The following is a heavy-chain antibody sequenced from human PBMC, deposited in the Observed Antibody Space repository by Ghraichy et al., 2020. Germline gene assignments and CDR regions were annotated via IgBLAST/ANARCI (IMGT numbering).Heavy chain of an antibody. Sequence: GGSLRLSCAASGFTFSTYAMTWVRQAPGKGLEWVSSISDPGNNRNYADSVRGRFTISRDNSKNTVYLQMNSLRAEDTAVYYCAKSFRSFESSGYYSFDYWGQGTLVTVSS. CDR1: GFTFSTYA. CDR3: AKSFRSFESSGYYSFDY. V-gene: IGHV3-23*01. CDR2: ISDPGNNR. D-gene: IGHD3-22*01. J-gene: IGHJ4*02.